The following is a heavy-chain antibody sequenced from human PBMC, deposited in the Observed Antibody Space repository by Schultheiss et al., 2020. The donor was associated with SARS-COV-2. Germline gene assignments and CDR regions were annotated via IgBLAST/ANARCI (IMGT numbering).Heavy chain of an antibody. CDR2: ISGSGGST. CDR3: AKPDPAGYYYYYYMDV. V-gene: IGHV3-23*01. D-gene: IGHD1-14*01. J-gene: IGHJ6*03. Sequence: GGSLRLSCAASGFTFSSYGMHWVRQAPGKGLEWVSAISGSGGSTYYADSVKGRFTISRDNSKNTLYLQMNSLRAEDTAVYYCAKPDPAGYYYYYYMDVWGKGTTVTVSS. CDR1: GFTFSSYG.